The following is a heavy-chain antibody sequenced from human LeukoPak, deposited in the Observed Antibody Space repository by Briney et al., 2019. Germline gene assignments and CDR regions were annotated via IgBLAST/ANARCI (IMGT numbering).Heavy chain of an antibody. J-gene: IGHJ4*02. Sequence: SETLSLTCTVSGGSISSGSYYWSWIRQPPGKGLEWIGYIYHSGSTYYNPPLKSRVTISVDRSKNQFSLKLSSVTAADTAVYYCARGLSPRNWEPLDYWGQGTLVTVSS. CDR2: IYHSGST. CDR1: GGSISSGSYY. D-gene: IGHD1-26*01. V-gene: IGHV4-30-2*01. CDR3: ARGLSPRNWEPLDY.